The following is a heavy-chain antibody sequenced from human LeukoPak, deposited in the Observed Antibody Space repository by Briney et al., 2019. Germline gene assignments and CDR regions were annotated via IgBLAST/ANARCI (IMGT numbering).Heavy chain of an antibody. V-gene: IGHV3-48*03. CDR1: GFTFSSYE. CDR3: ASCIAAAGTFDY. CDR2: ISSSGSTI. D-gene: IGHD6-13*01. Sequence: GGSLRLSCAASGFTFSSYEMNWVRQAPGKGLEWVSYISSSGSTIYYAGSVKGRFTISRGNAKNSLYLQMNSLRAEDTAVYYCASCIAAAGTFDYWGQGTLVTVSS. J-gene: IGHJ4*02.